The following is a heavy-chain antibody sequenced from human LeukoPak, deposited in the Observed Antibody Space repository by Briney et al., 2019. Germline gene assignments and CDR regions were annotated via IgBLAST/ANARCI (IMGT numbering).Heavy chain of an antibody. J-gene: IGHJ3*02. Sequence: GAALQISWQGSGSIFTSYWIGWVRQLPGKGLEGMAITSPGASDPRYSPSLQRQLTISADKSISTAYLQWSSLKASHTAMYYCARLRVSDSAFDIWGQGTMVTVSS. CDR2: TSPGASDP. CDR1: GSIFTSYW. D-gene: IGHD3-22*01. V-gene: IGHV5-51*01. CDR3: ARLRVSDSAFDI.